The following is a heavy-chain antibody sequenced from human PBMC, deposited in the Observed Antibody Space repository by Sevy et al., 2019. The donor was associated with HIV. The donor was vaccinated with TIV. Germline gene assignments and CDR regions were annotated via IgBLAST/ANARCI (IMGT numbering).Heavy chain of an antibody. CDR1: GFTFSSYA. Sequence: GGSLRLSCSASGFTFSSYAMNWVRQAPGKGLEYVSAISSNGGSTYYADSVKGRFTISRDNSKNTLYLQMSSLRAEDTAVYYCVKDRNFGVVIVTTEMDYWGQGTLVTVSS. CDR2: ISSNGGST. D-gene: IGHD3-3*01. J-gene: IGHJ4*02. V-gene: IGHV3-64D*06. CDR3: VKDRNFGVVIVTTEMDY.